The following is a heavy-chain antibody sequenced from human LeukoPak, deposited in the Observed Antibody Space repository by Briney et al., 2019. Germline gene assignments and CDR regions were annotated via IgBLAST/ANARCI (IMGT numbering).Heavy chain of an antibody. CDR3: AELGITMIGGV. V-gene: IGHV3-53*01. D-gene: IGHD3-10*02. J-gene: IGHJ6*04. CDR2: IYSGGNT. Sequence: PGGSLRLSCAASGFSVSSNYMSWVRQTPGKGLECVSLIYSGGNTYYADSVKGRFTISRDNAKNSLYLQMNSLRAEDTAVYYCAELGITMIGGVWGKGTTVTISS. CDR1: GFSVSSNY.